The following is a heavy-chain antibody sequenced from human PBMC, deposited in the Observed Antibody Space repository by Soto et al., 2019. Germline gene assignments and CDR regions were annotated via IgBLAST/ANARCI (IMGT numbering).Heavy chain of an antibody. Sequence: PSETLSLTCGVSGYSITNGYYWAWIRQFPGKGLEWIGSINHSGKTYYNPSLRVTISVDTSKNQVSLKMSSVTAADTAVYYCARSGDDYGSYIDYWGQGTLVTVSS. J-gene: IGHJ4*02. D-gene: IGHD4-17*01. CDR2: INHSGKT. CDR3: ARSGDDYGSYIDY. CDR1: GYSITNGYY. V-gene: IGHV4-38-2*01.